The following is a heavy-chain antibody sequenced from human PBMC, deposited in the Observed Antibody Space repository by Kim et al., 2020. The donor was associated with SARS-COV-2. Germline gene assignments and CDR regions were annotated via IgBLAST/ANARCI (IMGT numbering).Heavy chain of an antibody. CDR1: GFTFSDYY. CDR2: ISSSGSTI. D-gene: IGHD2-15*01. V-gene: IGHV3-11*04. J-gene: IGHJ6*02. Sequence: GGSLRLSCAASGFTFSDYYMSWIRQAPGKGLEWVSYISSSGSTIYYADSVKGRFTISRDNSKNSLYLQMNSLRAEDTAVYYCARDVRRYCSGGSCYVDYYYYYSYDMDVWGQGTTVTVSS. CDR3: ARDVRRYCSGGSCYVDYYYYYSYDMDV.